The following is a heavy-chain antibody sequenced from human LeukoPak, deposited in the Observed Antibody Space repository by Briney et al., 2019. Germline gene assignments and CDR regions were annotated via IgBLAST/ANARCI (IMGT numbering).Heavy chain of an antibody. J-gene: IGHJ4*02. CDR1: GYTFTGYY. CDR3: ARDLYGDYDVGFDVRDY. CDR2: INPNSGGT. V-gene: IGHV1-2*02. Sequence: ASVKVSCKASGYTFTGYYMHWVRQAPGQGLEWMGWINPNSGGTNYAQKFQGRVTTTRDTSISTAYMELSRLRSDDTAVYYCARDLYGDYDVGFDVRDYWGQGTLVTVSS. D-gene: IGHD4-17*01.